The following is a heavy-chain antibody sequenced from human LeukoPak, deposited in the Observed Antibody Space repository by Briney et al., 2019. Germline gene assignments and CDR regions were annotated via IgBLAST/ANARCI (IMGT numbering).Heavy chain of an antibody. Sequence: ASVKVSCKAPGGTFSSYAISWVRQAPGQGLEWMGGIIPIFGTANYAQKFQGRVTITTDESTSTAYMELSSLRSEDTAVYYCARTVGYSSSSVYYYYYMDVWGKGTTVTVSS. CDR1: GGTFSSYA. D-gene: IGHD6-6*01. CDR3: ARTVGYSSSSVYYYYYMDV. CDR2: IIPIFGTA. J-gene: IGHJ6*03. V-gene: IGHV1-69*05.